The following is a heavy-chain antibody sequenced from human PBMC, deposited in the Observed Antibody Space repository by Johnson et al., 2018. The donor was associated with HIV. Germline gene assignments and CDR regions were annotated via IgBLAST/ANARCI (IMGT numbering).Heavy chain of an antibody. D-gene: IGHD3-16*01. CDR1: GFTFSDYT. CDR2: IRGKPYGGTP. V-gene: IGHV3-49*04. Sequence: VQLVESGGDFVQPGRSLRLSCTASGFTFSDYTMSWVRQAPGKGLEWVGFIRGKPYGGTPEYAASVKGRFTISRDDSKSIAYLQMNSLRTEDTAIYYCSRDSWGRRPHDTFDIWGQGTMVTVSS. J-gene: IGHJ3*02. CDR3: SRDSWGRRPHDTFDI.